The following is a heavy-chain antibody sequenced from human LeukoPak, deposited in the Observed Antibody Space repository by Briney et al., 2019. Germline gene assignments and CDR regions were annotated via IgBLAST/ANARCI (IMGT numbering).Heavy chain of an antibody. Sequence: GASVQVSCKASGYTFTSYDINWVRQATGQGLEWMGWMNPNSGNTGYAQKFQGRVTMTRNTSISTAYMELSSLRSEDTAVYYCARVAAAQAGMDVWGQGTTVTVSS. CDR2: MNPNSGNT. D-gene: IGHD6-13*01. CDR1: GYTFTSYD. V-gene: IGHV1-8*01. CDR3: ARVAAAQAGMDV. J-gene: IGHJ6*02.